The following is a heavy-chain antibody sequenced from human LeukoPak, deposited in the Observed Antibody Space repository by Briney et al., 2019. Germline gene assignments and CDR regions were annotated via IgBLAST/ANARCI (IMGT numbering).Heavy chain of an antibody. V-gene: IGHV3-23*01. J-gene: IGHJ6*02. CDR2: ISGSGGST. D-gene: IGHD3-22*01. CDR3: AKVSPLGMIDTRGGMDV. CDR1: GFTFSSYA. Sequence: PGGSLRLFCAASGFTFSSYAMSWVRQAPGKGLEWVSAISGSGGSTYYADSVKGRFTISRDNSKNTLYLQMNSLRAEDTAVYYCAKVSPLGMIDTRGGMDVWGQGTTVTVSS.